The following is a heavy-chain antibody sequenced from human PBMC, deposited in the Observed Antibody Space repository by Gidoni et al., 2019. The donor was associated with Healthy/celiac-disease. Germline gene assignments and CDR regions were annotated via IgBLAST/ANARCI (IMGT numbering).Heavy chain of an antibody. Sequence: QVQLQQWGAGLLKPSETLSLTCAVYGGSFSGYYWSWIRQPPGKGLEWIGEINHSGSTNYNPSLKSRVTISVDTSKNQFSLKLSSVTAADTAVYYCARGDRIAAAGHFDYWGQGTLVTVSS. J-gene: IGHJ4*02. V-gene: IGHV4-34*01. CDR2: INHSGST. D-gene: IGHD6-13*01. CDR1: GGSFSGYY. CDR3: ARGDRIAAAGHFDY.